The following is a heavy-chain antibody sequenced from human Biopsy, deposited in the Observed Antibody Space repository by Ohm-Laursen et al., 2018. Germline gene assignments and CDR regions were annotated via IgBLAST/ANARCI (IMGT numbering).Heavy chain of an antibody. CDR1: GFTFDGHV. V-gene: IGHV3-9*01. CDR3: VRGYSSSWSGYLDH. CDR2: ISWDGGSE. Sequence: SLRLSCSASGFTFDGHVMHWVRQAPGKGLEWVSGISWDGGSEGYADSVKGRFTISRDNAKNSLFLQMNSLTTEDTALYYCVRGYSSSWSGYLDHWGQGTLVTVSS. D-gene: IGHD3-3*01. J-gene: IGHJ4*02.